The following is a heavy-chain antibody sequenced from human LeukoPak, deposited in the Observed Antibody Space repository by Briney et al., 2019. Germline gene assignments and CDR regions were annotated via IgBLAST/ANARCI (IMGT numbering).Heavy chain of an antibody. CDR1: GGSISSGGYY. V-gene: IGHV4-31*03. J-gene: IGHJ4*02. CDR3: ARGEGNGDYVDY. CDR2: IYYSGST. Sequence: PSQTLSLTCTVSGGSISSGGYYWSWIRQHPGTGLEWIGYIYYSGSTYYNPSLKSRVTISVDTSKNQFSLKLSSVTAADTAVYHCARGEGNGDYVDYWGQGTLVTVSS. D-gene: IGHD1-1*01.